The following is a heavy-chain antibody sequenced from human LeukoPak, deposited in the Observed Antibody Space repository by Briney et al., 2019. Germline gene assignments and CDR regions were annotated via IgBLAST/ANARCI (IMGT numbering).Heavy chain of an antibody. V-gene: IGHV4-59*01. CDR2: IYYSGST. J-gene: IGHJ5*02. D-gene: IGHD6-13*01. Sequence: PSETLSLTCTVSGGSISSYYWSWVRQPPGKGLEWSGYIYYSGSTNYNPSLKSRVTISVDTSKNKFSLKLSSVPAADTAVYDCPRVSSSSWYRNWFGPWGQGPVVTVSS. CDR3: PRVSSSSWYRNWFGP. CDR1: GGSISSYY.